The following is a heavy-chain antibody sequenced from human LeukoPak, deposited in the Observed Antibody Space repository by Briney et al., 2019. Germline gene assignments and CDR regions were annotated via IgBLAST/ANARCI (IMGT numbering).Heavy chain of an antibody. Sequence: PGGSLRLSCAVAGFTVSVNYMSWVRQAAGKGLEWVSLIYSGGTTYYAGCVKGRFTISRDNSKNTLYLQMNSLRAEDTAVYYCAKDRYGDYEAPFHYYMDAWGRGTTVTVSS. V-gene: IGHV3-53*01. D-gene: IGHD5-12*01. CDR1: GFTVSVNY. CDR3: AKDRYGDYEAPFHYYMDA. J-gene: IGHJ6*03. CDR2: IYSGGTT.